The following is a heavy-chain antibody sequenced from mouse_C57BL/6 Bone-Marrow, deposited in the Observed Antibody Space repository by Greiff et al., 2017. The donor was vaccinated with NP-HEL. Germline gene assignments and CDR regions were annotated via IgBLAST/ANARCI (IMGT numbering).Heavy chain of an antibody. CDR3: ARGGYYVYAVDY. Sequence: QVQLQQPGAELVMPGASVKLSCKASGYTFTSYCMHWVKQRPGQGLEWIGEIDPSDSYTNYNQKFKGKSTLTVDKSSSTAYMQLSSLTSEDSAVYFCARGGYYVYAVDYWGQGTSVTVSS. D-gene: IGHD2-3*01. CDR2: IDPSDSYT. CDR1: GYTFTSYC. V-gene: IGHV1-69*01. J-gene: IGHJ4*01.